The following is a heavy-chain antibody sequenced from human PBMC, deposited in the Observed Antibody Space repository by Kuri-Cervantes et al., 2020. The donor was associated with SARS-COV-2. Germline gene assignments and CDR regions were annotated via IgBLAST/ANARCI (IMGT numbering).Heavy chain of an antibody. Sequence: GESLKISCAASGFTFFSYAMHWVRQAPGKGLEWVAVISYDGSNKYYADSVKGRFTISRDNSKNTLYLQMNSLRAEDTAVYYCARDAWAQKTTVNWFDPWGQGTLVTVSS. CDR3: ARDAWAQKTTVNWFDP. D-gene: IGHD4-11*01. J-gene: IGHJ5*02. CDR1: GFTFFSYA. CDR2: ISYDGSNK. V-gene: IGHV3-30-3*01.